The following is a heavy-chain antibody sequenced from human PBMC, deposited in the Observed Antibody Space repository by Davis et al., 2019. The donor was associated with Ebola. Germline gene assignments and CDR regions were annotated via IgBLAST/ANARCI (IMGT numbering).Heavy chain of an antibody. CDR1: GYTFTSYG. J-gene: IGHJ4*02. V-gene: IGHV1-46*01. Sequence: ASVKVSCKASGYTFTSYGITWVRQAPGQGLEWMGIINPSGGSTSYAQKFQGRVTMTRDTSTSTVYMELSSLRSEDTAVYYCARASEELREDYWGQGTLVTVSS. D-gene: IGHD1-7*01. CDR2: INPSGGST. CDR3: ARASEELREDY.